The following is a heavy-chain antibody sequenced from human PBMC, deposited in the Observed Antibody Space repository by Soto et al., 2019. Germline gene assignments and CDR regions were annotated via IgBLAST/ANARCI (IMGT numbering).Heavy chain of an antibody. CDR3: ARDPAVAVAGYYYYYGMDV. CDR2: TYYRSKWYN. J-gene: IGHJ6*02. Sequence: SQTLSLTCVISGDSVSSNSAAWNWIRQSPSRGLEWLGRTYYRSKWYNDYAVSVKSRITINPDTSKNQFSLQLNSVTPEDTAVYYCARDPAVAVAGYYYYYGMDVWGQGTTVTVSS. D-gene: IGHD6-19*01. CDR1: GDSVSSNSAA. V-gene: IGHV6-1*01.